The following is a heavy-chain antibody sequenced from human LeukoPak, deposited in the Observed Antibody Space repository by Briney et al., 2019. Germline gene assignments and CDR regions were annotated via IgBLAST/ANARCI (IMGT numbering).Heavy chain of an antibody. CDR2: IGGSSTSI. CDR3: AREQMEAFDY. J-gene: IGHJ4*02. D-gene: IGHD5-24*01. Sequence: PGGSLRLSCAASGFTFSTYSMNWVRQASGKGLEWVSSIGGSSTSIYYAGSVKGRFTVSRDNAKNSLYLQMNSLRAEDTAVYYCAREQMEAFDYWGQGTLVTVSS. CDR1: GFTFSTYS. V-gene: IGHV3-21*06.